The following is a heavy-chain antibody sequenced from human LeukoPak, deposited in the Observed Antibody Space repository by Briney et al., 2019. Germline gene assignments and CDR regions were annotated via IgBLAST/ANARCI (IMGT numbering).Heavy chain of an antibody. Sequence: PGGSLRLSCAASGFTSSSYEMNWVRQAPGKGLEWVAAISGSGDRTYYADSVKGRFTISRDNSKNTVYLQMNSLRGEDTAIYYCAKVQTPHEFDYWGQGTLATVSS. V-gene: IGHV3-23*01. CDR3: AKVQTPHEFDY. D-gene: IGHD4-11*01. CDR2: ISGSGDRT. CDR1: GFTSSSYE. J-gene: IGHJ4*02.